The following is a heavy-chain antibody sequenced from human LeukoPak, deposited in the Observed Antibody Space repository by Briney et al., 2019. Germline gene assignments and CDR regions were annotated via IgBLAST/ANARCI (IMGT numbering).Heavy chain of an antibody. V-gene: IGHV3-23*01. CDR1: GFTSSDYT. Sequence: GGSLRLSCAASGFTSSDYTMNWVRQSPGKGLEWVSGISVSDDSTYYADSVKDRFTISRDKSNNMLHLQMNSLRAEDTAVYYCARDRNCVSTNCPYDCWGQGTPVTVSS. CDR2: ISVSDDST. D-gene: IGHD2-2*01. CDR3: ARDRNCVSTNCPYDC. J-gene: IGHJ4*02.